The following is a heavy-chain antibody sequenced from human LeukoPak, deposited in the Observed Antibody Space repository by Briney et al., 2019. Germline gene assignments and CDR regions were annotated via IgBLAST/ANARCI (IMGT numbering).Heavy chain of an antibody. Sequence: SETLSLTCAVYGGSFSGYYWSWIRQPPGKGLEWIGYIYYSGSTNYNPSLKSRVTISVDTSKNQFSLKLSSVTAADTAEYYCARLGDDTGREDWFDPWGQGTLVTVSS. J-gene: IGHJ5*02. CDR1: GGSFSGYY. V-gene: IGHV4-59*01. CDR2: IYYSGST. CDR3: ARLGDDTGREDWFDP. D-gene: IGHD3-10*01.